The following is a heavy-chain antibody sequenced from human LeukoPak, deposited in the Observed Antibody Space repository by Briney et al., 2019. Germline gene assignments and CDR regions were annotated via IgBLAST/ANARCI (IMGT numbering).Heavy chain of an antibody. V-gene: IGHV4-59*01. CDR2: IYYSGST. CDR1: GGSISSYY. Sequence: PSETLSLTCTVSGGSISSYYWSWIRQPPGKGLEWIGYIYYSGSTNYNPSLKSRVTISVDTSKNQFSLKLSSVTAADTAVYYCARGGLWLAYFDYWGQGTLVTVSS. D-gene: IGHD6-19*01. CDR3: ARGGLWLAYFDY. J-gene: IGHJ4*02.